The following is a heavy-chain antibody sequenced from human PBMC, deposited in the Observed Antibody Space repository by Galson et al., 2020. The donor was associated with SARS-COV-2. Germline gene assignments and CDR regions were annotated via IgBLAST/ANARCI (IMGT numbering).Heavy chain of an antibody. CDR3: ARVTTQGGWDFDY. CDR1: GLTVSSNS. Sequence: SLKISCAASGLTVSSNSMSWVRQTPGKGLEWLPLIYSAVSTYYADAVKGRFTISRDNSKNTLDLQMTSMSAEDTAVYYCARVTTQGGWDFDYWGQGTLVTVSS. J-gene: IGHJ4*02. CDR2: IYSAVST. V-gene: IGHV3-53*01. D-gene: IGHD6-19*01.